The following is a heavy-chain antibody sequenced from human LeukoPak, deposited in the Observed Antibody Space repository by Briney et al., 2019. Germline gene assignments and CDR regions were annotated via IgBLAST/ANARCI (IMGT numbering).Heavy chain of an antibody. CDR1: GFTFSRYW. D-gene: IGHD3-22*01. Sequence: GGSLRLSCAASGFTFSRYWMSWVRQAPGKGLEWVANIKEDGSAKYYVDSVKGRFTISRDNAKNSVYLQMSSLRAEDTAVYYCATSYDSSGCEWGQGTLVTVSS. CDR2: IKEDGSAK. CDR3: ATSYDSSGCE. J-gene: IGHJ4*02. V-gene: IGHV3-7*01.